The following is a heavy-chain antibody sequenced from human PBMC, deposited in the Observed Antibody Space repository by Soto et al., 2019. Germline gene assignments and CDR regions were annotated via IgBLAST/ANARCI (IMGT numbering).Heavy chain of an antibody. V-gene: IGHV4-39*01. Sequence: SDTLSLTCTVSGGSISSSSYYWGWIRQPPGKGLEWIGSIYYSGSTYYNPSLKSRVTISVDTSKNQFSLKLSSVTAADTAVYYCARQVPGVNVVVVAANWFDPWGQGTLVTVSS. J-gene: IGHJ5*02. CDR3: ARQVPGVNVVVVAANWFDP. CDR2: IYYSGST. D-gene: IGHD2-15*01. CDR1: GGSISSSSYY.